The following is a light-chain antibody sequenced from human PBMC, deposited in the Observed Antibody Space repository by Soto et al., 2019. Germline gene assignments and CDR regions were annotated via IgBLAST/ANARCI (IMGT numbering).Light chain of an antibody. CDR2: GAS. Sequence: EIVLTQTPATLSLYPGERATLSCRASQSVGTYLVWYQQKPGQAPRLLIHGASNRATGIPARFSGSGSGTDFTLAISSLEPEDFAVYYCQQRSSWPPLFGQGTRLEIK. CDR3: QQRSSWPPL. CDR1: QSVGTY. V-gene: IGKV3-11*01. J-gene: IGKJ5*01.